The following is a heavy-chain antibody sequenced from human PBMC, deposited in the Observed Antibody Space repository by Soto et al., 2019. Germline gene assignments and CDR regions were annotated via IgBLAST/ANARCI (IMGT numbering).Heavy chain of an antibody. CDR1: GGTFSSYT. D-gene: IGHD3-10*01. Sequence: SVKVSCKASGGTFSSYTISWVRQAPGQGLEWMGRIIPILGIANYAQKFQGRVTITADKSTSTAYMELSSLRSEDTAVYYCARDQSDGSGSYYDYYYYMDVWGKGTTVTVSS. V-gene: IGHV1-69*04. J-gene: IGHJ6*03. CDR3: ARDQSDGSGSYYDYYYYMDV. CDR2: IIPILGIA.